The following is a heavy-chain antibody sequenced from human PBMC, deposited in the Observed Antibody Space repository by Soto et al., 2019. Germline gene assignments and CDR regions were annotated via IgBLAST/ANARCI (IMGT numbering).Heavy chain of an antibody. CDR2: ISPGDSNA. J-gene: IGHJ4*02. CDR1: GYTFSAFW. CDR3: ARRGDYGDYDDY. D-gene: IGHD4-17*01. Sequence: GESRKISCHGSGYTFSAFWIGWVRQMPGKGLEWMGIISPGDSNAKYGPSFQGQVTISADKSVNTAYLRWNSLKASDTALYYCARRGDYGDYDDYWGQGTLVTVSS. V-gene: IGHV5-51*01.